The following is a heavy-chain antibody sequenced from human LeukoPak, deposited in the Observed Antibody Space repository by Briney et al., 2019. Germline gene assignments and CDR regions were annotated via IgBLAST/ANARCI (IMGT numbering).Heavy chain of an antibody. V-gene: IGHV1-2*02. Sequence: ASVKVSCKSSGYTFTGHYMHWVRQAPGQGLEWMGWINPNSGATSYAQNFQGRVTMTRDTSITTAYMELRRLRSDDTAVYYCARSHYYATGAYQYYFDFWGQGTLVTVSS. CDR2: INPNSGAT. CDR3: ARSHYYATGAYQYYFDF. J-gene: IGHJ4*02. D-gene: IGHD3-22*01. CDR1: GYTFTGHY.